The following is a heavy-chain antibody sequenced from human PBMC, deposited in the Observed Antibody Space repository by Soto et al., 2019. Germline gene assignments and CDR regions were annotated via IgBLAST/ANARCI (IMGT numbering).Heavy chain of an antibody. CDR1: GYTFTGYY. Sequence: QVQLVQSGAEVKKPGASVKVSCKASGYTFTGYYMHWVRQAPGQGLEWMGWINPNSGGTNYAQKFQGWVTMTRDTSISTAYMELSRLRSDDTAVYYCARGGMVRGVIITPYYYYGMDVWGQGTTVTVSS. J-gene: IGHJ6*02. CDR2: INPNSGGT. D-gene: IGHD3-10*01. V-gene: IGHV1-2*04. CDR3: ARGGMVRGVIITPYYYYGMDV.